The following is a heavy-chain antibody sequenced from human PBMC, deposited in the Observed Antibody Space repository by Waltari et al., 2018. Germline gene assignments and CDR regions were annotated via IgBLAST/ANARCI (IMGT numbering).Heavy chain of an antibody. CDR3: ARDDGIRTVDY. D-gene: IGHD1-20*01. V-gene: IGHV3-7*01. CDR2: IKPDGTEE. CDR1: GFTSSSYW. J-gene: IGHJ4*02. Sequence: QLVESGGGLVQPGGSLRLSCVVSGFTSSSYWMSWVRQTPGKGLEWVANIKPDGTEEYYVDYVKGRFTISRDNAKNSLYLQMNSLRAEDTAVYYCARDDGIRTVDYWGQGTLVTVSS.